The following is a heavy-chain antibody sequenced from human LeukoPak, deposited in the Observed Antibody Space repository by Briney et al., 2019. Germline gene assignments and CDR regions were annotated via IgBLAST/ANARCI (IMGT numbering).Heavy chain of an antibody. D-gene: IGHD3-3*01. Sequence: SETLSLTCAVYGGSFSGYYWSWIRQPPGKGLEWIGYIYYSGSTNYNPSLKSRVTISVDTSKNQFSLKLSSVTAADTAVYYCARGTRQYDFWSGYYVDWFDPWGQGTLVTVSS. CDR2: IYYSGST. CDR1: GGSFSGYY. V-gene: IGHV4-59*01. CDR3: ARGTRQYDFWSGYYVDWFDP. J-gene: IGHJ5*02.